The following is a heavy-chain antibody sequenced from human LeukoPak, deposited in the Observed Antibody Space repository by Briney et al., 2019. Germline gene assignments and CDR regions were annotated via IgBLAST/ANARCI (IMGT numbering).Heavy chain of an antibody. CDR2: ISGSGGST. Sequence: GGSLRLSCAASGFTFSSYGMSWVRQAPGKGLEWVSAISGSGGSTYYADSVKGRFTISRDNSKNTLYLQMNSLRAEDTAVYYCAKDPSMYYDSIDWGQGTLVTVSS. CDR3: AKDPSMYYDSID. D-gene: IGHD3-22*01. V-gene: IGHV3-23*01. J-gene: IGHJ4*02. CDR1: GFTFSSYG.